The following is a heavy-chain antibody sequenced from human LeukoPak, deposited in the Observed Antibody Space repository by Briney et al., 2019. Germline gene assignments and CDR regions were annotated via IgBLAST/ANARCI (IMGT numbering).Heavy chain of an antibody. Sequence: GGSLGLSCAASGFTFSSYAMSWIRQAPGKGLEWVSAISGSGGSTYYADSVKGRFTISRDNSKNTLYLQMNSLRAEDTAVYYCAKPIPGSYFYYFDYWGQGTLVTVSS. CDR1: GFTFSSYA. V-gene: IGHV3-23*01. D-gene: IGHD1-26*01. CDR2: ISGSGGST. CDR3: AKPIPGSYFYYFDY. J-gene: IGHJ4*02.